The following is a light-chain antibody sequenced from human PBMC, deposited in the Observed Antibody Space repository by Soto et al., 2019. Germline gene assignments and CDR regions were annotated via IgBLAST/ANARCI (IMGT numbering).Light chain of an antibody. V-gene: IGLV1-40*01. J-gene: IGLJ2*01. CDR3: QSYDSSLSVV. CDR1: SSNIGAGYD. Sequence: QSVLTQPPSVSGAPGQRVTISCTGSSSNIGAGYDVHWYQQLPGTAPKLLIYGNSNRPSGVPDRFSGSKSGTSASLAITGLHAEDEAGYYCQSYDSSLSVVFGGGTKVTVL. CDR2: GNS.